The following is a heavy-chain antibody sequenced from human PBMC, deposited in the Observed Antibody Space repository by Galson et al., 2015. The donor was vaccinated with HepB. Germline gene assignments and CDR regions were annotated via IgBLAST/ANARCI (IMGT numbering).Heavy chain of an antibody. V-gene: IGHV3-21*01. CDR3: ARDMGDCSSTSCYLDYDY. Sequence: SLRLSCAASGFTFSSYSMNWVRQAPGKGLEWVSSISSSSSSYIYYADSVKGRFTISRDNAKNSLYLQMNSLRAEDTAVYYCARDMGDCSSTSCYLDYDYWGQGTLVTVSS. CDR1: GFTFSSYS. J-gene: IGHJ4*02. D-gene: IGHD2-2*01. CDR2: ISSSSSSYI.